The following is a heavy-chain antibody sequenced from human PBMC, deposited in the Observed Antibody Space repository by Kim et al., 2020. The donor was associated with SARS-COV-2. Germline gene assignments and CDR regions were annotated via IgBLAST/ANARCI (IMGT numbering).Heavy chain of an antibody. CDR3: AKQSSQYSSGWYDGFDD. CDR2: ISGSGGST. J-gene: IGHJ4*02. Sequence: GGSLRLSCAASGFTFSSYAMSWVRQAPGKGLEWVSAISGSGGSTYYADSVKGRFTISRDNSKNTLYLQMNSLRAEDTAVYYCAKQSSQYSSGWYDGFDDWGQGTLVTVST. V-gene: IGHV3-23*01. D-gene: IGHD6-19*01. CDR1: GFTFSSYA.